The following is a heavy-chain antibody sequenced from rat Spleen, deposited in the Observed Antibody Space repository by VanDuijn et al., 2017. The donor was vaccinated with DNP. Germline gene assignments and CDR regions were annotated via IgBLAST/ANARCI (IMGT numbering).Heavy chain of an antibody. CDR2: IQSGGST. CDR1: GFSLTSYH. V-gene: IGHV2-27*01. D-gene: IGHD4-6*01. Sequence: QVQLKESGPGLGQPSQTLSLTCTVAGFSLTSYHVHWVRQPPGKGLEWMGRIQSGGSTDYNSALKSRLSISRDTSKSQVFLKMNSVQTEDTAMYFCARFGYWGQGVMVTVSS. J-gene: IGHJ2*01. CDR3: ARFGY.